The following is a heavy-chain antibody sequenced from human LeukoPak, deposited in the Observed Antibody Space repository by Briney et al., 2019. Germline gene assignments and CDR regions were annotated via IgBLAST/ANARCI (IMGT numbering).Heavy chain of an antibody. V-gene: IGHV4-34*01. D-gene: IGHD3-22*01. CDR3: AREKGGYYDSSGGWFDP. CDR2: INHSGST. J-gene: IGHJ5*02. Sequence: PSETLSLTCAVYGGSFSGHYWSWIRQPPGKGLEWIGEINHSGSTNYNPSLKSRVTISVDTSKNQSSLKLSSVTAADTAVYYCAREKGGYYDSSGGWFDPWGQGTLVTVSS. CDR1: GGSFSGHY.